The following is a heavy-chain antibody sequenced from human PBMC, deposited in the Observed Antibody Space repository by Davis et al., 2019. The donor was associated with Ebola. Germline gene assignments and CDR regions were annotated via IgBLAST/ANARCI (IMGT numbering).Heavy chain of an antibody. CDR2: IRSKANSYAT. CDR3: TLSIAARPGYYYYYGMDV. V-gene: IGHV3-73*01. Sequence: PGGSLRLSCAASGFTFSGSAMHWVRQASGKGLEWVGRIRSKANSYATAYAASVKGRFTISRDDSKNTAYLQMNSLKTEDTAVYYCTLSIAARPGYYYYYGMDVWGQGTTVTVSS. D-gene: IGHD6-6*01. CDR1: GFTFSGSA. J-gene: IGHJ6*02.